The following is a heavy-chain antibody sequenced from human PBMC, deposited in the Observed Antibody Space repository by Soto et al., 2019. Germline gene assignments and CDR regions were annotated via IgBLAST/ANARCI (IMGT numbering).Heavy chain of an antibody. D-gene: IGHD2-15*01. CDR1: GDTFSSYG. V-gene: IGHV1-69*17. CDR3: ARVPPGYCSGGACYTYYLDF. J-gene: IGHJ4*02. Sequence: QVQLVQSGAEVKKPGSSVRVSCKVSGDTFSSYGISWVRQAPGQGLEWMGGIIPTFDIVNYAQSFQGRVTIPADKSTDTVYMELSSLKSEDTAVFYCARVPPGYCSGGACYTYYLDFWGQGTLVTVSS. CDR2: IIPTFDIV.